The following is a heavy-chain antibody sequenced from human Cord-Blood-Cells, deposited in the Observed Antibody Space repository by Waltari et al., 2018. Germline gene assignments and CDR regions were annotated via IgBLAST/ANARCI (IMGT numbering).Heavy chain of an antibody. Sequence: VQLVESGGGVVQPGRSLRLSCAASGFTLSSYAMHWVRQAPGKGLEWVAVISYDGSNKYYADSVKGRFTISRDNSKNTLYLQMNSLRAEDTAVYYCVREGATGGFDYWGQGTLVTVSS. J-gene: IGHJ4*02. CDR2: ISYDGSNK. D-gene: IGHD1-26*01. V-gene: IGHV3-30-3*01. CDR3: VREGATGGFDY. CDR1: GFTLSSYA.